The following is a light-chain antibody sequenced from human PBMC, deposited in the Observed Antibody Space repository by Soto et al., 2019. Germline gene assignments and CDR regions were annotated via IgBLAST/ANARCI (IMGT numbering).Light chain of an antibody. CDR2: DAS. CDR1: QSVSSN. V-gene: IGKV3-15*01. J-gene: IGKJ1*01. Sequence: EIVMTQSPATLSVSPGERATLSCRASQSVSSNLAWYQQKAGQAPRLLIYDASTRATGIPARFSGSGSGTDFTLTISSLQSEDFAVYYCQQYNNWPWTFGQGNKVEIK. CDR3: QQYNNWPWT.